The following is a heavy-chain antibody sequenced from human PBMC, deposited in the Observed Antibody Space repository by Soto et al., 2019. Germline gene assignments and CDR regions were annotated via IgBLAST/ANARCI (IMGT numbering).Heavy chain of an antibody. Sequence: ASVKVSCKASGYTFTVYYMHWVRQAPGQGLEWMGWINPNSGGTNYAQKFQGWVTMTRDTSISTAYMELSRLRSDDTAVYYCARAFPRITMVRGVIIRYYYGMDVWGQGTTVTVSS. V-gene: IGHV1-2*04. D-gene: IGHD3-10*01. CDR3: ARAFPRITMVRGVIIRYYYGMDV. J-gene: IGHJ6*02. CDR1: GYTFTVYY. CDR2: INPNSGGT.